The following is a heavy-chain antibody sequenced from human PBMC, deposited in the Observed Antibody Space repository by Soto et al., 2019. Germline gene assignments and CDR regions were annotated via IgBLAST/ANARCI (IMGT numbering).Heavy chain of an antibody. J-gene: IGHJ4*02. V-gene: IGHV3-53*01. CDR2: IYSGGST. Sequence: PGGSLRLSCAASGFTVSSNCMSWVRQAPGKGLEWVSIIYSGGSTYDADSVKGRFTISRDNSKNTLYLQMNSLRAEDTAVYYCARESAVAAGFDFWGQGTLVTVSS. D-gene: IGHD6-13*01. CDR3: ARESAVAAGFDF. CDR1: GFTVSSNC.